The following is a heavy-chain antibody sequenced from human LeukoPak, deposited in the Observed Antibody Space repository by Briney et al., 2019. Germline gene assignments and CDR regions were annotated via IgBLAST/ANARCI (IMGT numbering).Heavy chain of an antibody. CDR2: IKQDGSEK. CDR1: GFTFSSYW. CDR3: ARGVVAARNLFDP. Sequence: RPGGSLSLSCAASGFTFSSYWMSWVRQAPGKGLEWVANIKQDGSEKYYVDSVKGRFTISRDNAKNSLYLQMNSLRAEDTAVYYCARGVVAARNLFDPWGQGTLVTVSS. V-gene: IGHV3-7*01. D-gene: IGHD2-15*01. J-gene: IGHJ5*02.